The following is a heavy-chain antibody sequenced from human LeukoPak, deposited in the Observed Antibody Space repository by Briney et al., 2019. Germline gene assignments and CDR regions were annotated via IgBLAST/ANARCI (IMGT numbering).Heavy chain of an antibody. CDR3: ARKSIVTAGRKPYDY. J-gene: IGHJ4*02. CDR2: IYYSGST. CDR1: GGSFSGYY. D-gene: IGHD6-13*01. Sequence: SETLSLTCAVYGGSFSGYYWSWIRQPPGKGLEWIGYIYYSGSTNNNPSLKSRVAISVDTSKNQFSLRLSYVTAADTAVYYCARKSIVTAGRKPYDYWDQGTLVTVSP. V-gene: IGHV4-34*11.